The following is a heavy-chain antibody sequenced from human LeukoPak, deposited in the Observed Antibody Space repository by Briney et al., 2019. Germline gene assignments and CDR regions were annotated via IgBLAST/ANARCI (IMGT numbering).Heavy chain of an antibody. D-gene: IGHD2-2*01. V-gene: IGHV4-4*07. J-gene: IGHJ6*03. CDR3: ARDSPLSIVVVPAAPPRYYYYMDV. CDR1: GGSISSYY. Sequence: SETLSLTCTVSGGSISSYYWSWIRQPAGKGLEWIGRIYTSGSTNYNPSLKSRVTMSVDTSKNQFSLKLSSVTAADTAVYYCARDSPLSIVVVPAAPPRYYYYMDVWGKGTTVTVSS. CDR2: IYTSGST.